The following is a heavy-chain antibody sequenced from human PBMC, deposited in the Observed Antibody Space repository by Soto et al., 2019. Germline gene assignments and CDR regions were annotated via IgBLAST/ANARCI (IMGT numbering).Heavy chain of an antibody. CDR1: GGTFSSYA. J-gene: IGHJ3*02. CDR2: IIPIFGTA. D-gene: IGHD3-10*01. V-gene: IGHV1-69*01. CDR3: AREFPVRFGESNDAFDI. Sequence: QVQLVQSGAEVKKPGSSVKVSCKASGGTFSSYAISWVRQAPGQGLEWMGGIIPIFGTANYAQKFQGRVTITADESTSTAYMELSSLRSEDTAVYYCAREFPVRFGESNDAFDIWGQGTMVTVSS.